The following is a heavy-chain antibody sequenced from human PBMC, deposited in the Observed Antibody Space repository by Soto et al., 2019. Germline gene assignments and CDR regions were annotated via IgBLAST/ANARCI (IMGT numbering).Heavy chain of an antibody. CDR3: GRRERASCTDWWFDP. V-gene: IGHV4-39*01. J-gene: IGHJ5*02. CDR1: GGSISSSSFH. D-gene: IGHD2-8*02. Sequence: QLQLQESGPGLVKPSETLSLTCTVSGGSISSSSFHWGWIRQPPGKGLEWIGSIYYSWSTYHSPTLKSRVAISVYTSKIQCSLKLSSVTAADTAVYCCGRRERASCTDWWFDPGGQGTLVTVSS. CDR2: IYYSWST.